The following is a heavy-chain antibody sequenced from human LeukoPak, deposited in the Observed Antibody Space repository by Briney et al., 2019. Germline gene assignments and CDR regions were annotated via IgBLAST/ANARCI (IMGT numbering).Heavy chain of an antibody. Sequence: GGSLRLSCAASGFTFSSYAMSWVRQAPGKGLEWVSAISASGGSTYYADSVKGRFTISRGNSKNTLYLQMNSLRAEDTAVYYCAKGYTWNNIRLLDYWGQGTLVTISS. CDR1: GFTFSSYA. J-gene: IGHJ4*02. V-gene: IGHV3-23*01. CDR3: AKGYTWNNIRLLDY. D-gene: IGHD1/OR15-1a*01. CDR2: ISASGGST.